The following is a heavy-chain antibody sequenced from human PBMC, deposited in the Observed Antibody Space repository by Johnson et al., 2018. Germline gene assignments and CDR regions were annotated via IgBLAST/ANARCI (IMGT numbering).Heavy chain of an antibody. CDR1: GGTFSSYA. D-gene: IGHD3-3*01. CDR2: FIAIFGTA. CDR3: ARDRTSIKSGPAEYFQH. Sequence: QVQLGQSGAEVKEPGSSGEVSCKASGGTFSSYAISWVRQAPGQGLAWLGGFIAIFGTAKYAQKFQGRVTITAAESMSTAYMELSSRRSEDTAVYYCARDRTSIKSGPAEYFQHWGQGTLVTVSS. J-gene: IGHJ1*01. V-gene: IGHV1-69*01.